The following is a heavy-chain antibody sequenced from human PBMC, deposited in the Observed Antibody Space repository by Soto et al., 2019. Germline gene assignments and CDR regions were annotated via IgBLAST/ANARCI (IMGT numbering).Heavy chain of an antibody. CDR3: ARRSRPIEY. Sequence: PGGSLRLSCAASGFIFSDHYMDWVRQAPGKGLEWISYISSSSNSVDYAVSVKDRFIISRDNAKNSLYLQMDFLRHEDTAVYYCARRSRPIEYWGRGTLVTVSS. J-gene: IGHJ4*02. D-gene: IGHD6-25*01. V-gene: IGHV3-48*02. CDR2: ISSSSNSV. CDR1: GFIFSDHY.